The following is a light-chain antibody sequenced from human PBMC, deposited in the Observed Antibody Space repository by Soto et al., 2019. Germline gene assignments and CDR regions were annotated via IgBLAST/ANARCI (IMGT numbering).Light chain of an antibody. Sequence: QSVLTQPRSVSGSPGQSVTISCTGTSSDVGGYNYVSWYQQHPGKAPKLMIHDVNKRPSGVPDRFSGSKSGNTASLTISVLQAEYEADYYCCSYAGSYTWVFGGGTKLTVL. CDR2: DVN. CDR1: SSDVGGYNY. CDR3: CSYAGSYTWV. V-gene: IGLV2-11*01. J-gene: IGLJ3*02.